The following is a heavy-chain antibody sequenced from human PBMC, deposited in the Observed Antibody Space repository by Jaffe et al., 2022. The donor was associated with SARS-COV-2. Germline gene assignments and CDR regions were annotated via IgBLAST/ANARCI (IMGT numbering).Heavy chain of an antibody. CDR3: ARDLSGYDFWSGYTSGDSPPLPPGNYYYGMDV. J-gene: IGHJ6*02. Sequence: QVQLVQSGAEVKKPGASVKVSCKASGYTFTSYGISWVRQAPGQGLEWMGWISAYNGNTNYAQKLQGRVTMTTDTSTSTAYMELRSLRSDDTAVYYCARDLSGYDFWSGYTSGDSPPLPPGNYYYGMDVWGQGTTVTVSS. CDR1: GYTFTSYG. V-gene: IGHV1-18*01. CDR2: ISAYNGNT. D-gene: IGHD3-3*01.